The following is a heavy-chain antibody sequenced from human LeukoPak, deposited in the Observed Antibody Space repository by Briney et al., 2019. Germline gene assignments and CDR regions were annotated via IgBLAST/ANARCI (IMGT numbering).Heavy chain of an antibody. J-gene: IGHJ4*02. Sequence: PGGSLRLSCAASGFTFSSYGMHWVRQAPGKGLEWVSVIYSGGSTYYADSVKGRFTISRDKSKNTLYLQMNSLRAEDTAVYYCASSPPRGYSYGPFDYWGQGTLVTVSS. CDR3: ASSPPRGYSYGPFDY. CDR1: GFTFSSYG. CDR2: IYSGGST. D-gene: IGHD5-18*01. V-gene: IGHV3-NL1*01.